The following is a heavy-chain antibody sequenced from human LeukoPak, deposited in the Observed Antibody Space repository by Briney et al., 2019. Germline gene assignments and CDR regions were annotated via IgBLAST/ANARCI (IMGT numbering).Heavy chain of an antibody. CDR2: IYHSGST. V-gene: IGHV4-38-2*01. CDR3: ARRIHLYAFDI. J-gene: IGHJ3*02. Sequence: PSETLSLTCAVSGYSISSGYYWGWIRQPPGKGLEWIGSIYHSGSTYYNPSLKSRVTISVDTSKNQFSLKLSSVTAADTAVYYCARRIHLYAFDIWGQGTMVTVSS. CDR1: GYSISSGYY.